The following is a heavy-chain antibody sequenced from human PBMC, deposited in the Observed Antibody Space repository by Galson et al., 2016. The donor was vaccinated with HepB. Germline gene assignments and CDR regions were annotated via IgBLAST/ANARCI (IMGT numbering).Heavy chain of an antibody. D-gene: IGHD3-10*01. V-gene: IGHV4-39*01. CDR3: ARQRRFGTWDEIDY. J-gene: IGHJ4*02. CDR2: TFYSGRT. Sequence: SETPSLTCTVSGGSVSSTTYYWGWIRQPPGKGLEWIGNTFYSGRTYYNPSLKSRLTISVDPSKNQFSLRLRSVTAADTAVYYCARQRRFGTWDEIDYWGQGTLVTVSS. CDR1: GGSVSSTTYY.